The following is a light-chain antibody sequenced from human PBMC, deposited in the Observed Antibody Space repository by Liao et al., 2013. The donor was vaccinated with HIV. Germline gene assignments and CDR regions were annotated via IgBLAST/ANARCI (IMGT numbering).Light chain of an antibody. V-gene: IGLV3-1*01. CDR1: KLGDKY. CDR2: KDT. Sequence: SYDLTQPPSVSVSPGQTASITCSGDKLGDKYTCWYQQRPGQSPVLVIYKDTKRPSGIPERFSGSQSGNTATLTISGTQTLDEADYYCQAWDSSTAYVFGSGTKLAVL. J-gene: IGLJ1*01. CDR3: QAWDSSTAYV.